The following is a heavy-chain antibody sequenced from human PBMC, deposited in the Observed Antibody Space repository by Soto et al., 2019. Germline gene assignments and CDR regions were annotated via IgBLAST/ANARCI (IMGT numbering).Heavy chain of an antibody. J-gene: IGHJ6*02. V-gene: IGHV3-33*01. D-gene: IGHD3-16*02. CDR3: ARVVIDPNYYYYGMDV. CDR1: GFTFSSYG. Sequence: SLRLSCAASGFTFSSYGMHWVRQAPGKGLEWVAVIWYDGSNKYYADSVKGRFTISRDNSKNTLYLQMNSLRAEDTAVYYCARVVIDPNYYYYGMDVWGQGTTVTVSS. CDR2: IWYDGSNK.